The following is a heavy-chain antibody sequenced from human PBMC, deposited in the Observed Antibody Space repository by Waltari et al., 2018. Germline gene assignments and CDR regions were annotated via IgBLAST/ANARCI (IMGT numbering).Heavy chain of an antibody. CDR2: IHYIGDT. V-gene: IGHV4-39*07. Sequence: QLQLQESGPGLVEPSETLSLTCTASGDSISNNNYYWGWIRQPRGTGLQWIGRIHYIGDTDYSSSLKSRVIISVDTSNNQFSLRLTSVTAADTAIYFCARNQRGWFDAFDIWGQGTAVTVSS. CDR1: GDSISNNNYY. D-gene: IGHD6-19*01. CDR3: ARNQRGWFDAFDI. J-gene: IGHJ3*02.